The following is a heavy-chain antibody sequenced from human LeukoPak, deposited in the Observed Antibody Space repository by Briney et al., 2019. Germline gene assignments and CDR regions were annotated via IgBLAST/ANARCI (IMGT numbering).Heavy chain of an antibody. CDR2: IYPGDSDT. CDR3: ARHGEYSSSTVPYYFDY. J-gene: IGHJ4*02. V-gene: IGHV5-51*01. Sequence: GESLKISWKGSGYSFTSYWIGWVRQMPGKGLEWMGIIYPGDSDTRYSPSFQGQVTISADKSISTAYLQWSSLKASDTAMYYCARHGEYSSSTVPYYFDYWGQGTLVTVSS. D-gene: IGHD6-6*01. CDR1: GYSFTSYW.